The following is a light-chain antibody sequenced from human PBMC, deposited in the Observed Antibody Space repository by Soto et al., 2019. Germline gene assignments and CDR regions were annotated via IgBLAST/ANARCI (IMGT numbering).Light chain of an antibody. Sequence: QAVVTQSPSASASLGASVKLTCTLSSGHITYAIAWHQHQPERGPRYLMRLDSAGSHTKGDGIPDRFSGSSSGTEHYLTISSLQSEDEADYYCQTWGTGIVVFGGGTKLTVL. J-gene: IGLJ2*01. CDR3: QTWGTGIVV. CDR2: LDSAGSH. V-gene: IGLV4-69*01. CDR1: SGHITYA.